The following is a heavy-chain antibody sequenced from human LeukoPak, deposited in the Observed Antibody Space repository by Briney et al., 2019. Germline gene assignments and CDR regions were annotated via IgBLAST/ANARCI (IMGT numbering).Heavy chain of an antibody. V-gene: IGHV4-34*01. D-gene: IGHD6-6*01. CDR1: GGSISSYY. CDR3: ARAGIAARPVSFDY. CDR2: INHSGST. Sequence: PSETLSLTCTVSGGSISSYYWSWIRQPPGKGLEWIGEINHSGSTNYNPSLKSRVTISVDTSKNQFSLKLSSVTAADTAVYYCARAGIAARPVSFDYWGQGTLVTVSS. J-gene: IGHJ4*02.